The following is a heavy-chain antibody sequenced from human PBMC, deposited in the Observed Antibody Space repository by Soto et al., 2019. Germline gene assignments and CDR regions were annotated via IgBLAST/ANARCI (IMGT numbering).Heavy chain of an antibody. D-gene: IGHD1-26*01. CDR1: GGSVSSGGYY. Sequence: SETLSLTCTVSGGSVSSGGYYWSWIRQHPGKGLEWIGYIYYSGSTYYNTSLKSRVTISVDTSKNQISLKLSSVTAADTVVYYCARSPVGATTVSFDYWGQGTLVTVSS. CDR2: IYYSGST. CDR3: ARSPVGATTVSFDY. V-gene: IGHV4-31*03. J-gene: IGHJ4*02.